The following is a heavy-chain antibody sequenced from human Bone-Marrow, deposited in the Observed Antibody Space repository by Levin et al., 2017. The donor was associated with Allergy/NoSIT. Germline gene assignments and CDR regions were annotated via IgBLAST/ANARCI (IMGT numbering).Heavy chain of an antibody. CDR1: GFTFSSYW. CDR3: ARDGRGYDFWSGYYDHGMDV. J-gene: IGHJ6*02. CDR2: INSDGSST. V-gene: IGHV3-74*01. D-gene: IGHD3-3*01. Sequence: GESLKISCAASGFTFSSYWMHWVRQAPGKGLVWVSRINSDGSSTSYADSVKGRFTISRDNAKNTLYLQMNSLRAEDTAVYYCARDGRGYDFWSGYYDHGMDVWGQGTTVTVSS.